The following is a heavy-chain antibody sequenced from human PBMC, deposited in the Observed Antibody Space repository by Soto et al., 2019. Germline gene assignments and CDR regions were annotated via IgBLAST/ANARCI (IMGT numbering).Heavy chain of an antibody. V-gene: IGHV1-69*02. CDR2: IIPILGIA. D-gene: IGHD1-26*01. CDR3: ANGAKAGGGVDS. CDR1: GGTFSSYT. J-gene: IGHJ5*01. Sequence: QVQLVQSGAEVKKPGSSVKVSCKASGGTFSSYTISWVRQAPGQGLEWMGRIIPILGIANYAQKFQGRVTITADKSTSTAYMELSSVRSEDTAVYYGANGAKAGGGVDSWGQGTLVAVSS.